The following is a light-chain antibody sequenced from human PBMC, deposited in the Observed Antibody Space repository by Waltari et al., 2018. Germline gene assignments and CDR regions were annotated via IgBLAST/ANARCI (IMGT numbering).Light chain of an antibody. CDR3: CSFTDTSIWV. CDR2: EVP. Sequence: QSALTQPASVSGSPGQSITISCTGTNSDIGKYDLVSWYQQHPGKAPKLLIYEVPQRPSGVSNPFSGSKSGNTASLTISGLQPEDEANYYCCSFTDTSIWVFGGGTKLTVL. CDR1: NSDIGKYDL. V-gene: IGLV2-23*02. J-gene: IGLJ3*02.